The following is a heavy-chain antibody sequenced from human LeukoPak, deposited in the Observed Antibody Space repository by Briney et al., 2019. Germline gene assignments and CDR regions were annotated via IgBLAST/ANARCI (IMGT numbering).Heavy chain of an antibody. CDR2: IYSSGST. CDR1: GGSISSGSYY. CDR3: ARDRSRYFDM. V-gene: IGHV4-61*10. Sequence: SETLSLTCTVSGGSISSGSYYWSWIRQPAGKGLEWIGRIYSSGSTDYNPSLKSRVTISEDTSKNQFSLKLSSVTAADTAVYYCARDRSRYFDMWGQGTMVTVSS. J-gene: IGHJ3*02.